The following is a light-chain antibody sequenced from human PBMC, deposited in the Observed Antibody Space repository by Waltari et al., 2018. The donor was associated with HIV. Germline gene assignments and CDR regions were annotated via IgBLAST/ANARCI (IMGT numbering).Light chain of an antibody. CDR3: QQYFTTPWT. V-gene: IGKV4-1*01. Sequence: DIVMTQSPDSLAVSLGERATIHCNSSQSVLYSSNNKNYLAWYHQRPGQSPRMSIYWSTTREAGVPDRFSGSGSGTDFNLTISSLQAEDVAVYYCQQYFTTPWTFGQGTKVEIK. J-gene: IGKJ1*01. CDR2: WST. CDR1: QSVLYSSNNKNY.